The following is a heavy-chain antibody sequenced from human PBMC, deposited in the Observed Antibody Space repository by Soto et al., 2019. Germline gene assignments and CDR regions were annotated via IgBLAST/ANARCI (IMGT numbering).Heavy chain of an antibody. CDR2: ISWDGGST. V-gene: IGHV3-43*01. Sequence: EVQLVESGGVVEQPGGSLRLSCAASGFTFDDYTMHWVRQAPGKGLEWVSLISWDGGSTYYADSVKGRFTISRDNSKNSLYLQMNSLRTEDTALYYCAKDILEGGARPLGIAAAGGFDYWGQGTLVTVSS. J-gene: IGHJ4*02. D-gene: IGHD6-13*01. CDR1: GFTFDDYT. CDR3: AKDILEGGARPLGIAAAGGFDY.